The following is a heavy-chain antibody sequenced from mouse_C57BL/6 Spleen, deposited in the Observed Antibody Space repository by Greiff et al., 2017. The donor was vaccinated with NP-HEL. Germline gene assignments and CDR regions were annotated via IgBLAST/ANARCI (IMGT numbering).Heavy chain of an antibody. Sequence: EVKLVESGGGLVQPKGSLKLSCAASGFSFNTYAMNWVRQAPGKGLEWVARIRSKSNNYATYYADSVKDRFTISRDDSESMLYLHMNNLKTEDTAMYYCVRHNHYDLYAMDYWGQGTSVTVSS. D-gene: IGHD2-4*01. CDR1: GFSFNTYA. J-gene: IGHJ4*01. V-gene: IGHV10-1*01. CDR2: IRSKSNNYAT. CDR3: VRHNHYDLYAMDY.